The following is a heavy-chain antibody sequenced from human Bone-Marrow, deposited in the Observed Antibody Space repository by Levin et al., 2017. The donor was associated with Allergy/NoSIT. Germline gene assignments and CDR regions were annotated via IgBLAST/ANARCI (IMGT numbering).Heavy chain of an antibody. Sequence: ASVKVSCKTSGYNFVDYDINWVRQATGQGLEWMGWVNPKRANTGVAQKFQDRVTLTRDISITTAYMDLSSLTSEDTAVYYCARGLGFWSVSAVDWGQGTLVTVS. J-gene: IGHJ4*02. D-gene: IGHD3-3*01. CDR2: VNPKRANT. V-gene: IGHV1-8*01. CDR1: GYNFVDYD. CDR3: ARGLGFWSVSAVD.